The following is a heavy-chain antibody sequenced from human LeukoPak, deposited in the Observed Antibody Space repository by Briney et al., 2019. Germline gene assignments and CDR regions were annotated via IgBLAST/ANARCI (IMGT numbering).Heavy chain of an antibody. CDR1: GFTFSSYG. J-gene: IGHJ4*02. Sequence: GSSLRLSCAASGFTFSSYGMNWVRQARGKGLEWVALIWYEGTNKYYADSVKGRFTISRDNSKNTLYLQMNSLRAEDTAVYYCARDFIVVVIAATLSGVLDYWGQGTLVTVSS. CDR2: IWYEGTNK. CDR3: ARDFIVVVIAATLSGVLDY. D-gene: IGHD2-15*01. V-gene: IGHV3-33*01.